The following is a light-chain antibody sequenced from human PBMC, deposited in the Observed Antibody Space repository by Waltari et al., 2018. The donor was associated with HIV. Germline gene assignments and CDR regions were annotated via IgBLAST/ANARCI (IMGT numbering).Light chain of an antibody. J-gene: IGKJ3*01. CDR3: QQYKSYSFT. V-gene: IGKV1-5*03. Sequence: DIQVTQSPSNLSASVGDKVTITCRASRDLGDLLALYQHKPSQAPKLLIYTASTLHTGVPSRFSGSGSGTDFALTIASLQVDDFATYYCQQYKSYSFTFGPGTTVEMK. CDR2: TAS. CDR1: RDLGDL.